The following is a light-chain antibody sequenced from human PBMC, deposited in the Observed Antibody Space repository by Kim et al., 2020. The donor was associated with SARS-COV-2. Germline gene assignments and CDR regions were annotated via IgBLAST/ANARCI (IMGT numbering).Light chain of an antibody. J-gene: IGKJ2*01. V-gene: IGKV3-15*01. CDR1: QSISSN. CDR3: QQYYKWPT. CDR2: GAS. Sequence: APGETAALAGRASQSISSNLACYQQIPGQAPRLLIYGASTRATGIPGRFSGSGSGTEFTLTISSPQSEDFAIYFCQQYYKWPTFGQGTKVDIK.